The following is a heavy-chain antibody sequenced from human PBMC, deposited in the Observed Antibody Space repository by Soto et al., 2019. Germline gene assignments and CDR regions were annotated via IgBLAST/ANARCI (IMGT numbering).Heavy chain of an antibody. CDR1: GVSITPYY. CDR2: VYHTGNT. J-gene: IGHJ4*02. V-gene: IGHV4-59*01. Sequence: SETLSLTCTVSGVSITPYYWTWIRHPPGKGLEWIGYVYHTGNTYHNPSLKSRVTISLDTSKNQVSLRLKSVTAADTAVYYCAREQYNWKLWGQGTLVTVSS. CDR3: AREQYNWKL. D-gene: IGHD1-20*01.